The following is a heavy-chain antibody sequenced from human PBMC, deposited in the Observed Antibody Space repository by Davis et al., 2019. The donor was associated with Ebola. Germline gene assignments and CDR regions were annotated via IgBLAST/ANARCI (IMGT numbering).Heavy chain of an antibody. CDR2: IYYSGST. Sequence: PSETLSLTCTVSGAPVTTGSYCLSWIRQSPGKGLEWIGYIYYSGSTNYNPSLKSRVTISVDTSKNQFSLKLSSVTAADTAVYYCAGQLGIAAAGSNSNWFDPWGQGTLVTVSS. CDR1: GAPVTTGSYC. D-gene: IGHD6-13*01. CDR3: AGQLGIAAAGSNSNWFDP. V-gene: IGHV4-61*01. J-gene: IGHJ5*02.